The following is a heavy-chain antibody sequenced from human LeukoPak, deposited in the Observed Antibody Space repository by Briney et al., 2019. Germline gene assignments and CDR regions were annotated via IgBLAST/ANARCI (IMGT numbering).Heavy chain of an antibody. Sequence: ASVKVSCKASGGTFSSYAISWVRQAPGKGLEWMGGFDPEDGETIYAQKFQGRVTMTGDTSTDTAYMELSSLRSEDTAVYYCAAGPDRHYWGQGTLVTVSS. V-gene: IGHV1-24*01. CDR3: AAGPDRHY. J-gene: IGHJ4*02. CDR1: GGTFSSYA. CDR2: FDPEDGET.